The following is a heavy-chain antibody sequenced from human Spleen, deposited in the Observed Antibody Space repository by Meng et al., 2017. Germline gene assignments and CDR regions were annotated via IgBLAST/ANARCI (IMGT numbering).Heavy chain of an antibody. CDR3: ARDLGFGELSRGY. CDR2: ICFSGST. CDR1: GGSVSSGSYY. Sequence: SETLSLTCTVSGGSVSSGSYYWSWTRQPPGKGLEWIGYICFSGSTNYNSSLKRRVTISVDTSKNQFYLNLNSVTAADTAVYYCARDLGFGELSRGYWGQGTMVTVSS. D-gene: IGHD3-10*01. V-gene: IGHV4-61*01. J-gene: IGHJ4*01.